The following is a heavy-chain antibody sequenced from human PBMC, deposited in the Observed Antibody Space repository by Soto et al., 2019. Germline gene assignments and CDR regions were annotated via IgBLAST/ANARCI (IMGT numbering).Heavy chain of an antibody. J-gene: IGHJ4*02. V-gene: IGHV3-48*02. Sequence: EVQLVESGGGLVQPGGSLRLSCAASGFSFSNYRMNWVRQAPGKGLEWVSHISSSTSNIYYADSVKGRFTISRDNAKNSLYLQMNSLRDEDTAVYYCARQAYSVVTPFDYWGQGTLVAVSS. D-gene: IGHD2-21*02. CDR2: ISSSTSNI. CDR3: ARQAYSVVTPFDY. CDR1: GFSFSNYR.